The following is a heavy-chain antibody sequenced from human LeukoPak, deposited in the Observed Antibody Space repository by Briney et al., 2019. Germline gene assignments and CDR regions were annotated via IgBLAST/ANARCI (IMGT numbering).Heavy chain of an antibody. Sequence: GGSLRLSCAAYGFTFRNYGMHWVRQGPGKGLEWVAVIWYDGSNNYYADSVKVRLTISRYNSKNTLYLEMNSLRAGDTAVYYCARDLRELGTVATDYWDQGILVTVSS. CDR2: IWYDGSNN. V-gene: IGHV3-33*01. D-gene: IGHD2-8*02. CDR1: GFTFRNYG. CDR3: ARDLRELGTVATDY. J-gene: IGHJ4*02.